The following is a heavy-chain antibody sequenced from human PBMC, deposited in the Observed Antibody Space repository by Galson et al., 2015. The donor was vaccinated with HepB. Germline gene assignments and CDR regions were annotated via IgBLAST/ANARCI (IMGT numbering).Heavy chain of an antibody. Sequence: LSLTCTVSGVSIPSNAYYWGWVRQPPGKGLEFIGSIYYFGSTDYNPSLKSRVTISMDTSKNQFSLKLTSVTASDTAVYYCARRGYSSTWGPGILVAVSS. CDR3: ARRGYSST. J-gene: IGHJ5*02. V-gene: IGHV4-39*01. CDR1: GVSIPSNAYY. CDR2: IYYFGST. D-gene: IGHD6-13*01.